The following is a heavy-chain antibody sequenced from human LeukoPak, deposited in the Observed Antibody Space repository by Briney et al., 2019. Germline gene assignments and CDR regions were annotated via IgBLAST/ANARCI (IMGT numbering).Heavy chain of an antibody. J-gene: IGHJ3*02. CDR2: INSDGSST. CDR3: VLDLFSSFAFDI. V-gene: IGHV3-74*01. Sequence: PGGSLRLSCAASGFTFSNYAMTWVRQAPGKGLLWVSRINSDGSSTYYADSVKGRFTTSRDNAKKALHLQMNSLTAEDTAVYYCVLDLFSSFAFDIWGQGTVVTVSS. CDR1: GFTFSNYA. D-gene: IGHD3/OR15-3a*01.